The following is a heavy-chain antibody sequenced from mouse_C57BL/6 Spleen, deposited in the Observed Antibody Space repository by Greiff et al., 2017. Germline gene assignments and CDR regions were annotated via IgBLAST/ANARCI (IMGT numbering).Heavy chain of an antibody. V-gene: IGHV1-52*01. CDR3: ARFGGYYVGPYFDY. CDR2: IDPSDSET. Sequence: QVQLQQSGAELVRPGSSVKLSCKASGYTFTSYWMHWVKQRPIQGLEWIGNIDPSDSETHYNQKFKDKATLTVDKSSSTAYMQLSSLTSEDSAVYYCARFGGYYVGPYFDYWGQGTTLTVSS. J-gene: IGHJ2*01. D-gene: IGHD2-3*01. CDR1: GYTFTSYW.